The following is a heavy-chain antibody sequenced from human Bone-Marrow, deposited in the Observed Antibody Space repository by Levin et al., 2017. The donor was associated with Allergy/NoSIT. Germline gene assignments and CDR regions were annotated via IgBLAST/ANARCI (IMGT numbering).Heavy chain of an antibody. Sequence: AGGSLRLSCATSGFTFTTAWMTWVRHVPGKGLQWLGRIKSRTDGGTTEYAAPMKDRLIISRDDSKNTLFLQMSSLKSEDSGVYYCTTVGGALVWIYYFDLWGRGTLVTVSS. CDR2: IKSRTDGGTT. J-gene: IGHJ2*01. CDR3: TTVGGALVWIYYFDL. CDR1: GFTFTTAW. D-gene: IGHD5-12*01. V-gene: IGHV3-15*01.